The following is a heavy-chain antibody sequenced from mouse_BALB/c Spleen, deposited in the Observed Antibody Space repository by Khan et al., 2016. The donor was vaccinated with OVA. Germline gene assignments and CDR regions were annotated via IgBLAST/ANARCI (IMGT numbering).Heavy chain of an antibody. CDR1: GYSITNDYA. D-gene: IGHD2-4*01. J-gene: IGHJ4*01. CDR3: ARSLYYNYGYALDY. V-gene: IGHV3-2*02. Sequence: EVKLLASGPGLVKPSQSLSLTCTVTGYSITNDYAWNWIRQFPGNKLEWMGYISSTGSTSYNPSLKSRISITRATSKNQFFLQLRSVTSEDTATYYCARSLYYNYGYALDYWGRGTSVTVSS. CDR2: ISSTGST.